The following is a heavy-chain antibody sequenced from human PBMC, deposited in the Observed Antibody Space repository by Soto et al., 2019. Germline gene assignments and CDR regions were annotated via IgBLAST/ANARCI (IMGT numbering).Heavy chain of an antibody. J-gene: IGHJ5*02. CDR2: INPSGGKT. D-gene: IGHD6-6*01. V-gene: IGHV1-46*01. CDR3: ARDVEGNHVPYNWFEP. CDR1: GYNFTHYY. Sequence: ASVKVSCKASGYNFTHYYIHWVRQAHGHGLEWMGIINPSGGKTIYAQNFQGRVTMTSDTSTSTIYLELSSLTSQDTALYFCARDVEGNHVPYNWFEPWGQGTLVTVS.